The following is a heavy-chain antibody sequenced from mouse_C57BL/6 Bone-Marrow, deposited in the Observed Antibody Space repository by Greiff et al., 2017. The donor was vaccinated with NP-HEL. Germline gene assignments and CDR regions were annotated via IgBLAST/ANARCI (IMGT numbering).Heavy chain of an antibody. J-gene: IGHJ4*01. CDR1: GYSITSGYY. D-gene: IGHD1-1*01. Sequence: ESGPGLVKPSQSLSLTCSVTGYSITSGYYWNWIRQFPGNKLEWMGYISYDGSNNYNPSLKNRISITRDTSKNQFFLKLNSVTTEDTATYYCAREVLRYAMDYWGQGTSVTVSS. CDR2: ISYDGSN. CDR3: AREVLRYAMDY. V-gene: IGHV3-6*01.